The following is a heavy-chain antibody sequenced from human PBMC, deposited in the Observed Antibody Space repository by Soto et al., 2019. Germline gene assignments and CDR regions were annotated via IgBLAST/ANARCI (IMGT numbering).Heavy chain of an antibody. CDR3: AREGRDSSGYYFEPHDAFDI. Sequence: ASVKVSCKASGYTFTSYYMHWVRQAPGQGLEWMGIINPSGGSTSYAQKFQGRVTMTRDTSTSTVYMELSSLRYEDTAVYYCAREGRDSSGYYFEPHDAFDIWGQGTMVTVSS. V-gene: IGHV1-46*01. CDR1: GYTFTSYY. J-gene: IGHJ3*02. D-gene: IGHD3-22*01. CDR2: INPSGGST.